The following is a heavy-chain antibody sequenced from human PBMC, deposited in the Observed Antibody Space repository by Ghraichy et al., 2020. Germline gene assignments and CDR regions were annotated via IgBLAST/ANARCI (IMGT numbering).Heavy chain of an antibody. Sequence: GGSLRLSCAASGFTFSSYGMHWVRQAPGKGLEWVAVISYDGSNKYYADSVKGRFTISRDNSNNTLYLQMNSLRAEDTAVYYCAKEHNYDFWSGYYSEYFQHWGQGTLVTVSS. CDR1: GFTFSSYG. J-gene: IGHJ1*01. D-gene: IGHD3-3*01. CDR2: ISYDGSNK. V-gene: IGHV3-30*18. CDR3: AKEHNYDFWSGYYSEYFQH.